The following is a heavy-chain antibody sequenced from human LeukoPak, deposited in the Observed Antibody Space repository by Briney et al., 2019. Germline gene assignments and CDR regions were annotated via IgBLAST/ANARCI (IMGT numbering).Heavy chain of an antibody. V-gene: IGHV3-48*01. CDR1: GFTFSSYN. J-gene: IGHJ6*03. CDR3: ARFYLMDV. Sequence: GGSLRLSCAASGFTFSSYNINWVRQAPGKGLEWVSYISSSSRTTYYTDSVKGRFTISRDNAKNSLYLQMNSLRAEDTAVYYCARFYLMDVWGKGTTVTVSS. CDR2: ISSSSRTT.